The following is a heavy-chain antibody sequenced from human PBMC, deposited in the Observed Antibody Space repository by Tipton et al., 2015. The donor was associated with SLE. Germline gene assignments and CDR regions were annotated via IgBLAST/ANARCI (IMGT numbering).Heavy chain of an antibody. CDR1: GFTFSSYG. J-gene: IGHJ6*02. V-gene: IGHV3-30*18. Sequence: SLRLSCAASGFTFSSYGIHWVRQAPGKGLEWVAVISHDENDKYYADSVKGRFTISRDNSENTLYLQMNSLRPEDTAVYYCAKDALTTAYYYYGLDVWGRGTTVTVSS. CDR3: AKDALTTAYYYYGLDV. CDR2: ISHDENDK. D-gene: IGHD4/OR15-4a*01.